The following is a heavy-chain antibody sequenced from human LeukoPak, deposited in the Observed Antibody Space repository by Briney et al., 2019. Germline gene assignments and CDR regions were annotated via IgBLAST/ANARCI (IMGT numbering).Heavy chain of an antibody. CDR3: ARDGSGSYYVRFQLDDY. V-gene: IGHV1-2*02. D-gene: IGHD1-26*01. J-gene: IGHJ4*02. CDR1: GYTFTGYY. CDR2: INPNSGGT. Sequence: ASVKVSCKASGYTFTGYYMHWVRQAPGQGLEWMGWINPNSGGTNYAQKFQGRVTMTRDTSISTAYMELSRLRSDDTAVYYCARDGSGSYYVRFQLDDYWGQGTLVTVSS.